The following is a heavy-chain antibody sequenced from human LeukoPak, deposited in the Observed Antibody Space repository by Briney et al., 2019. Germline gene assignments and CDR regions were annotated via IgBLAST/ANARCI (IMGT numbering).Heavy chain of an antibody. Sequence: GGSLRLSCAASGFTFSSYAMSWVRQAPGKGLEWVSAISGSGASTYYADSVKGRFTISRDNSKNTLYLQMNSLRAEDTAVYYCARGRNAITMARRHVGYYYGMDVWGQGTTVTVSS. CDR3: ARGRNAITMARRHVGYYYGMDV. V-gene: IGHV3-23*01. D-gene: IGHD3-10*01. CDR1: GFTFSSYA. CDR2: ISGSGAST. J-gene: IGHJ6*02.